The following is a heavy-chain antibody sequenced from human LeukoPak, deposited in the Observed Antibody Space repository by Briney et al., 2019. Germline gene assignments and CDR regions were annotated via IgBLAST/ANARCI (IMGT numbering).Heavy chain of an antibody. J-gene: IGHJ6*02. CDR2: ISYDGSNK. CDR3: ARVEKVGVTDGMDV. Sequence: PGRSLRLSCAASGFTFSGYAMHWVRQAPGKGLDWVAFISYDGSNKYYADSGKGRFTISRDNSKNTLYLQINSLRTDDTAVYYCARVEKVGVTDGMDVWGQGITVSVSS. CDR1: GFTFSGYA. V-gene: IGHV3-30-3*01. D-gene: IGHD1-26*01.